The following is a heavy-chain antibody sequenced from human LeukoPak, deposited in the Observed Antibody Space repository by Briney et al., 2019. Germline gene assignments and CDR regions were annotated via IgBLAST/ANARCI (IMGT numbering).Heavy chain of an antibody. Sequence: SVKVSCKASGGTFSSYAISWVRQAPGQGLEWMGGIIPIFGTANYAQKFQGRVTITTDESTSTAYMELSSLRSEDTTVYYCARDSRGGSYYAYWGQGTLVTVSS. CDR3: ARDSRGGSYYAY. CDR2: IIPIFGTA. D-gene: IGHD1-26*01. J-gene: IGHJ4*02. V-gene: IGHV1-69*05. CDR1: GGTFSSYA.